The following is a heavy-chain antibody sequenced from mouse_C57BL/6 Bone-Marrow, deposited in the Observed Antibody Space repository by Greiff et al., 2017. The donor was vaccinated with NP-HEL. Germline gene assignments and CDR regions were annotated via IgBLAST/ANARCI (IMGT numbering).Heavy chain of an antibody. CDR1: GFTFSSYG. J-gene: IGHJ3*01. CDR3: ARHDGYYGFAY. V-gene: IGHV5-6*01. CDR2: ISSGGSYT. Sequence: EVKLVESGGDLVKPGGSLKLSCAASGFTFSSYGMSWVRQTPDKRLEWVATISSGGSYTYYPDSVTGRFTISRDNAKNTLYLQMSSLKSEDTAMYYCARHDGYYGFAYWGQGTLVTVSA. D-gene: IGHD2-3*01.